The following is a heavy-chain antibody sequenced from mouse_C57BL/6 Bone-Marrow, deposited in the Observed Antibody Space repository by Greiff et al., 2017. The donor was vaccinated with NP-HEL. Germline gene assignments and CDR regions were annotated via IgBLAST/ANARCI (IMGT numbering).Heavy chain of an antibody. J-gene: IGHJ3*01. Sequence: EVKVVESGGDLVKPGGSLKLSCAASGFTFSSYGMSWVRQTPDKRLEWVATISSGGSYTYYPDSVKGRFTISRDNAKNTLYLQMSSLKSEDTAMYYCARQAYYSNPFAYWGQGTRVTVSA. CDR2: ISSGGSYT. D-gene: IGHD2-5*01. CDR1: GFTFSSYG. CDR3: ARQAYYSNPFAY. V-gene: IGHV5-6*01.